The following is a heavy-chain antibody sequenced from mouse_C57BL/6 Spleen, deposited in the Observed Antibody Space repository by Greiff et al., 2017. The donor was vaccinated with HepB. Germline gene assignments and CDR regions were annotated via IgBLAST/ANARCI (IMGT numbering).Heavy chain of an antibody. Sequence: QVQLQQPGAELVRPGSSVKLSCKASGYTFTSYWMHWVKQRPIQGLEWIGNIDPSDSETHYNQKFKDKATLTVDKSSSTAYMQLSSLTSEDSAVYYCARVGDYYGSSPAWFAYWGQGTLVTASA. D-gene: IGHD1-1*01. CDR3: ARVGDYYGSSPAWFAY. CDR2: IDPSDSET. V-gene: IGHV1-52*01. J-gene: IGHJ3*01. CDR1: GYTFTSYW.